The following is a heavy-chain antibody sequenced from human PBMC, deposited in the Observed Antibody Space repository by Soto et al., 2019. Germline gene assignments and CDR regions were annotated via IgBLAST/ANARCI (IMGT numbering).Heavy chain of an antibody. V-gene: IGHV3-30*18. J-gene: IGHJ6*03. CDR2: ISYDGSNK. D-gene: IGHD3-10*01. Sequence: PGGSLRLSCAASGFTFSSYGMHWVRQAPGKGLEWVAVISYDGSNKYYADSVKGRFTISRDNSKNTLYLQMNSLRAEDTAVYYCAKDRAYYDGSGSYYNYYYMAVWGQGTTVPVSS. CDR3: AKDRAYYDGSGSYYNYYYMAV. CDR1: GFTFSSYG.